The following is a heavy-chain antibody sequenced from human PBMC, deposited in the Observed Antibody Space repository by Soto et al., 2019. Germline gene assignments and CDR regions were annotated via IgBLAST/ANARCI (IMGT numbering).Heavy chain of an antibody. J-gene: IGHJ4*02. CDR1: GGSFSGYY. D-gene: IGHD4-17*01. V-gene: IGHV4-34*01. CDR2: INHSGST. CDR3: ARRWRLRYYFDY. Sequence: SETLSLTCAVYGGSFSGYYWSWIRQPPGKGLEWIGEINHSGSTNYNPSLKSRVTISVDTSKNQFSLKLSSVTAADTAVYYCARRWRLRYYFDYWGQGTLVTVSS.